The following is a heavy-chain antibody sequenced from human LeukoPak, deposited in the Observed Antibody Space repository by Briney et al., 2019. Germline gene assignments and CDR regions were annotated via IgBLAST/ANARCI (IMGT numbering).Heavy chain of an antibody. J-gene: IGHJ4*02. Sequence: PSETLSLTCTVSGGSISSSSYYWGWIRQPPGKGLEWIGSIYYSGSTYYNPSLKSRVTISVDASKNQVSLKLSSVTAADTAVYYCARAPSFYYFDYWGQGTLVTVSS. CDR1: GGSISSSSYY. CDR3: ARAPSFYYFDY. V-gene: IGHV4-39*01. CDR2: IYYSGST.